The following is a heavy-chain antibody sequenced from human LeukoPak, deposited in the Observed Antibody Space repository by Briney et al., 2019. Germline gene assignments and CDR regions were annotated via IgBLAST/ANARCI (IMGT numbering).Heavy chain of an antibody. CDR1: GYTFSNAW. Sequence: GGSLRLSCAAPGYTFSNAWMSWVRQAPGKGLEWVGRIKSKTDGGTTDYAAPVKGRFTISRDDSKNTLYLQMNSLKTEDTAVYSCTRGYGSFDYWGQGTLVTVSS. D-gene: IGHD3-10*01. J-gene: IGHJ4*02. CDR3: TRGYGSFDY. CDR2: IKSKTDGGTT. V-gene: IGHV3-15*01.